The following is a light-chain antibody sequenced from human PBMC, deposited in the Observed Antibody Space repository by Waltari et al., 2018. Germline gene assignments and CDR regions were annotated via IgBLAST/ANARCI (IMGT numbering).Light chain of an antibody. CDR2: GAS. CDR1: QSVGTN. CDR3: HQYNNWPPFT. J-gene: IGKJ3*01. V-gene: IGKV3-15*01. Sequence: ETVMTQSPTTLSVSPGEGVTLSCRASQSVGTNLAWHQHKPGQAPMLLIYGASTRAAGIPVRFSGSESGTEFTLTISGLQSEDFAVYYCHQYNNWPPFTFGPGTKVDI.